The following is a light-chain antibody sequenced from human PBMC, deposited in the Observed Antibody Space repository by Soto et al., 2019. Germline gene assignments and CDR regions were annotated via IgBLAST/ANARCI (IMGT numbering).Light chain of an antibody. CDR3: QQSYRTPLT. Sequence: DIQMTQSPSSLSASVGDRVTITCRASQSINTYLNWYHQRPGKAPKVLIYAASSLQSGVPSRFSGSGYGTDFTLTISSLQPDDFATYYCQQSYRTPLTFGGGTKVDIK. J-gene: IGKJ4*01. CDR1: QSINTY. V-gene: IGKV1-39*01. CDR2: AAS.